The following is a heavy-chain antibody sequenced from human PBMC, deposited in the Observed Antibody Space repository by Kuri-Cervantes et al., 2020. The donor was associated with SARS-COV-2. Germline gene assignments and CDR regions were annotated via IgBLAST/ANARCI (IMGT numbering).Heavy chain of an antibody. V-gene: IGHV4-39*07. CDR3: AREDYGGKSSGFDP. CDR2: IYYSGST. Sequence: SETLSLTCTVSGGSISSSSYYWGWIRQPPGKGLEWIGSIYYSGSTYYNPSLKSRVTISVDTSKKQFSLKLSSVTAADTAVYYCAREDYGGKSSGFDPWGQGTLVTSPQ. D-gene: IGHD4-23*01. J-gene: IGHJ5*02. CDR1: GGSISSSSYY.